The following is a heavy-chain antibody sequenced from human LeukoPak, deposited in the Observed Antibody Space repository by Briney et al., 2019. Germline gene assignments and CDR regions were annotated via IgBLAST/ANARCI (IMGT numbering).Heavy chain of an antibody. D-gene: IGHD4-17*01. V-gene: IGHV3-30*03. Sequence: GGSLRLSCAASGFTFSSYGMHWDRQVPGKGLEWVAVISYDGTNTYYADSVKGRFTISRDNSKNTLSLQMSSLRTEDTGVYYCARGATVTPPPDYWGQGTLVTVSS. CDR3: ARGATVTPPPDY. CDR1: GFTFSSYG. CDR2: ISYDGTNT. J-gene: IGHJ4*02.